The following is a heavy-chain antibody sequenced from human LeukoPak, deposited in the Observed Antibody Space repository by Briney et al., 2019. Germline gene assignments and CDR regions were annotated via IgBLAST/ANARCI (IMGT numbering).Heavy chain of an antibody. CDR3: ARVRGHIFGLDS. Sequence: PSETLSLTCTVSGGSISTYYWSWIRQPAGKGLEWIGHIYTTGATHYNPPLKSRVTMSVDTSRNQFSLKLDSMTAADTAVYYCARVRGHIFGLDSWGQGTLVTVSS. J-gene: IGHJ5*02. CDR1: GGSISTYY. V-gene: IGHV4-4*07. D-gene: IGHD5-18*01. CDR2: IYTTGAT.